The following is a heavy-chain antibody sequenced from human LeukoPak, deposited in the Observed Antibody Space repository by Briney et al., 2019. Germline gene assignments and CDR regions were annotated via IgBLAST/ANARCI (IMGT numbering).Heavy chain of an antibody. V-gene: IGHV4-30-2*01. Sequence: SETLSLTCAVSGGSISSGGYSWSWIRQPPGKGLEWIGYIYHSGSTYYNPSLKSRVTISVDRPKNQFSLKLSSVTAADTAVYYCASRYYDSSGYSHPYFDYWGQGTLVTVSS. D-gene: IGHD3-22*01. J-gene: IGHJ4*02. CDR1: GGSISSGGYS. CDR2: IYHSGST. CDR3: ASRYYDSSGYSHPYFDY.